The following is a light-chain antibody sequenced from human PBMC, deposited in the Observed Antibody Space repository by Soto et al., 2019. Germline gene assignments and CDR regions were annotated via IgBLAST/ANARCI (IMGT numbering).Light chain of an antibody. CDR1: QGVSSY. V-gene: IGKV3D-11*01. CDR3: QQRSNWPLT. CDR2: DAS. J-gene: IGKJ4*01. Sequence: EIVLTQSPATLSLSPGERATLSCRARQGVSSYLAWYQQKPGQAPRLLIYDASNRATGIPARFSGSGPGTDFPLTISSLEPEDFAVYYCQQRSNWPLTFGGGTKVEIK.